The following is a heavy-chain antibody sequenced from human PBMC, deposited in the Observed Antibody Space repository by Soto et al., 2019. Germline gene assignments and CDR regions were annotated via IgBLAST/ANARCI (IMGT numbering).Heavy chain of an antibody. D-gene: IGHD1-26*01. CDR2: IGGSSTYI. CDR1: GFTFSSHT. Sequence: PGGSLRLSCTASGFTFSSHTMTWCRQAPGKGLEWVSSIGGSSTYIYYADSVKGRFTISRDNAKNSLYLQMHSLRAEDTAVYYCARVLGAYSNWFDPWGQGTLVTVSS. V-gene: IGHV3-21*01. CDR3: ARVLGAYSNWFDP. J-gene: IGHJ5*02.